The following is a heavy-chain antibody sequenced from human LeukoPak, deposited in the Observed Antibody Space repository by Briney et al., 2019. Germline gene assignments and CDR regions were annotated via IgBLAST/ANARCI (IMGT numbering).Heavy chain of an antibody. V-gene: IGHV4-61*02. D-gene: IGHD1-1*01. CDR1: GGSISGVSYF. J-gene: IGHJ5*02. CDR2: ISASGST. Sequence: SGTLSLTCTVSGGSISGVSYFWSWIRQPAGKGLEWIGRISASGSTNFNPSLKSRVTMSVDTSENQFSLKLSSVTAADTAVYYCARYKLGWFDPWGQGTLVTVSS. CDR3: ARYKLGWFDP.